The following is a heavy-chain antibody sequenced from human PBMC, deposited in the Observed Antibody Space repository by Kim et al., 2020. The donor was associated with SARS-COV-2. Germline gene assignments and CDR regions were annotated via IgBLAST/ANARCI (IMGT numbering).Heavy chain of an antibody. D-gene: IGHD6-19*01. CDR2: ISWNSGSI. CDR1: GFTFDDYA. J-gene: IGHJ3*01. Sequence: GGSLRLSCAASGFTFDDYAMHWVRQAPGKGLEWVSGISWNSGSIGYADSVKGRFTISRDNAKNSLYLQMNSLRAEDTALYYCAKGKGIAVAGKIRTDDA. CDR3: AKGKGIAVAGKIRTDDA. V-gene: IGHV3-9*01.